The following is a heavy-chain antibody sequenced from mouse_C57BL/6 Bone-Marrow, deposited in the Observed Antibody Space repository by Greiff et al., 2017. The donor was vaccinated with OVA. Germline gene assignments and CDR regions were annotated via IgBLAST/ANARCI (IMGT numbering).Heavy chain of an antibody. CDR2: IHPNSGST. V-gene: IGHV1-64*01. CDR3: ARRGFYYYGSSYCWYFDV. J-gene: IGHJ1*03. CDR1: GYTFTSYW. Sequence: VQLQQSGAELVKPGASVKLSCKASGYTFTSYWMHWVKQRPGQGLEWIGMIHPNSGSTNYNEKFKSKATLTVDKSSSTAYMQLSSLTSEDSAVYYCARRGFYYYGSSYCWYFDVWGTGTTVTVSS. D-gene: IGHD1-1*01.